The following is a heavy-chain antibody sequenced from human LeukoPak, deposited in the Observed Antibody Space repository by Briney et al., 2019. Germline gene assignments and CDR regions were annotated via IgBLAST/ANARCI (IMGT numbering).Heavy chain of an antibody. CDR1: GYTLTELS. J-gene: IGHJ5*02. Sequence: ASVKVSFKVSGYTLTELSMHWVRQAPGKGLEWMGGFDPEDGETIYAQKFQGRVTMTADTSTDTAYMELSSLRSEDTAVYYCATNYYDSSGYSSSWGQGTLVTVSS. D-gene: IGHD3-22*01. CDR2: FDPEDGET. V-gene: IGHV1-24*01. CDR3: ATNYYDSSGYSSS.